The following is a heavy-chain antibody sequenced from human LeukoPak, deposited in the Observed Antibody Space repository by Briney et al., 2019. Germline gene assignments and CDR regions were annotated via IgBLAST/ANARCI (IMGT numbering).Heavy chain of an antibody. J-gene: IGHJ6*02. CDR3: AKDRTPQQRRIGNYYGMDV. D-gene: IGHD6-13*01. V-gene: IGHV3-23*01. Sequence: GGSLRLSCAASGFTFSSYAMSWVRQAPGKGLEWVSSISGSGGSTYYADSVKGRFTISRDNSKNTLYLQMNSLRAEDTAVYYCAKDRTPQQRRIGNYYGMDVWGQGTTVTVSS. CDR1: GFTFSSYA. CDR2: ISGSGGST.